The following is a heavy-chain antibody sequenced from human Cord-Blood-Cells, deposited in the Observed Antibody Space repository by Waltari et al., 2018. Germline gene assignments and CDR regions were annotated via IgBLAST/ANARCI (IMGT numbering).Heavy chain of an antibody. Sequence: QVQLQQWGAGLLTPSETLSLTCAVHGGSFSGYYWSWIRQPPGQGLEWIGEINHSGSTNYNPSLKSRVTISVDTSKNQFSLKLSSVTAADTAVYYCAREGGRNYYDSSGYYYYYGMDVWGQGTTVTVSS. CDR1: GGSFSGYY. CDR2: INHSGST. D-gene: IGHD3-22*01. CDR3: AREGGRNYYDSSGYYYYYGMDV. J-gene: IGHJ6*02. V-gene: IGHV4-34*01.